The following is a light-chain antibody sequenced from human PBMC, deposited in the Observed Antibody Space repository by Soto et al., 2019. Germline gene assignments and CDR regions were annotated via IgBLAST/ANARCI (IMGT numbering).Light chain of an antibody. CDR1: QGISSA. V-gene: IGKV1-13*02. CDR3: QQFNSYPPYT. CDR2: DAS. J-gene: IGKJ2*01. Sequence: AIQLTQSPSSLSASVGDRVTITCRASQGISSALAWYQQKPGKAPKLLIYDASSFESGVPSRFSGSGSGTDFTLTISSLQPEDFATYYCQQFNSYPPYTFGQGTKLEIK.